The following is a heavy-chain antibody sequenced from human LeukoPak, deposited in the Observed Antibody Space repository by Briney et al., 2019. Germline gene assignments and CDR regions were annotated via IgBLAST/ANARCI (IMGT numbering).Heavy chain of an antibody. CDR3: ARDGGSYFDY. CDR1: GFTFSSYS. D-gene: IGHD6-25*01. V-gene: IGHV3-48*01. J-gene: IGHJ4*02. CDR2: IRSSSSTI. Sequence: PGGSLRLSCAASGFTFSSYSMNWVRQAPGKGLEWVSYIRSSSSTIYYAGSVKGRFTISRDNVKNSLYPQMNSLRAEDTAVYYCARDGGSYFDYWGQGTLVTVSS.